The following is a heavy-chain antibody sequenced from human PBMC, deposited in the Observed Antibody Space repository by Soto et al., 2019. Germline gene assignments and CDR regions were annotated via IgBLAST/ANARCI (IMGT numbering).Heavy chain of an antibody. D-gene: IGHD4-17*01. CDR2: ISYDGSNK. Sequence: PGGSLRLSCAASGFTFSSYGMHWVRQAPGKGLEWVAVISYDGSNKYYADSVEGRFTISRDNSKNTLYLQMNSLRAEDTAVYYCAKDRLRWVHTYGMDVWGQGTTVTVSS. V-gene: IGHV3-30*18. CDR1: GFTFSSYG. J-gene: IGHJ6*02. CDR3: AKDRLRWVHTYGMDV.